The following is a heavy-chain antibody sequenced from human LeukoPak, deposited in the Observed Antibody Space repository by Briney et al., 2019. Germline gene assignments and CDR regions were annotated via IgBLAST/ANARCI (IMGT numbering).Heavy chain of an antibody. D-gene: IGHD4-17*01. J-gene: IGHJ6*03. CDR2: IIPIFGTA. CDR3: ARLNGNYGARHYYYYMDV. V-gene: IGHV1-69*01. Sequence: WASVKVSCKASGGIFSSYAISWVRQAPGQGLEWMGGIIPIFGTANYAQKFQGRVTITADESTSTAYMELSSLRSEDTAVYYCARLNGNYGARHYYYYMDVWGKGTTVTVSS. CDR1: GGIFSSYA.